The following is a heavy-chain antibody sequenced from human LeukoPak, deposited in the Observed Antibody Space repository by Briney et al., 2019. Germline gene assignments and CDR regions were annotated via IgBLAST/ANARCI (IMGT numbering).Heavy chain of an antibody. CDR2: MNPNSGNT. J-gene: IGHJ3*02. CDR3: ARVVGATRDAFDI. D-gene: IGHD1-26*01. CDR1: RYTFTSYD. V-gene: IGHV1-8*01. Sequence: ASVKVSCKASRYTFTSYDINWVRQATGQGLEWMGWMNPNSGNTGYAQKFQGRVTMSRNTSISTAYMELSSLRSEDTAVYYCARVVGATRDAFDIWGQGTMVTVSS.